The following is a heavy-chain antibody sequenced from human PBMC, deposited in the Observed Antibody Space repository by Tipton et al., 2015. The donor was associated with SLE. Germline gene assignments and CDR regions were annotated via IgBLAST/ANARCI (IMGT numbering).Heavy chain of an antibody. J-gene: IGHJ4*02. Sequence: QLVQSGSELKKPGASVKVSCKASGYTFTSYAMNWVRQAPGQGLEWMGWISTKNGDTKYAQRFQGRVSMTTDTSTSTTYMALRSPRSDDTAIYYCARECSGTGCLDYWGQGTLVTVSS. CDR2: ISTKNGDT. CDR1: GYTFTSYA. V-gene: IGHV1-18*01. D-gene: IGHD3-10*02. CDR3: ARECSGTGCLDY.